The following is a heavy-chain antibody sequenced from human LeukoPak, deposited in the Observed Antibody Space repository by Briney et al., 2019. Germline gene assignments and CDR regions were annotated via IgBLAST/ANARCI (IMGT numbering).Heavy chain of an antibody. CDR3: AKEAGADYYYGMDV. CDR1: GFTLSSYG. J-gene: IGHJ6*02. D-gene: IGHD4-17*01. V-gene: IGHV3-30*18. CDR2: ISYDGSNK. Sequence: PGRSLRLSCAASGFTLSSYGMPWVGQAPGKGLEWVAVISYDGSNKYYADSVKGRFTISRDNSKNTLYLQMNSLRAEDTAAYYCAKEAGADYYYGMDVWGQGTTVTVSS.